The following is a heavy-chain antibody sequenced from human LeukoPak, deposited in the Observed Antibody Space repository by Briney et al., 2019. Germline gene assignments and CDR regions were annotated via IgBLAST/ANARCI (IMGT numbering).Heavy chain of an antibody. V-gene: IGHV3-30*18. Sequence: HAGGSLRLSCAASGFTFSSYGMHWVRQAPGKGLEWVAVISYDGSNKYYADSVKGRFTTSRDNSKNTLYLQMNSLRAEDTAVYYCAKTHDYGDSPITTWGQGTLVTVSS. D-gene: IGHD4-17*01. CDR2: ISYDGSNK. CDR3: AKTHDYGDSPITT. J-gene: IGHJ5*02. CDR1: GFTFSSYG.